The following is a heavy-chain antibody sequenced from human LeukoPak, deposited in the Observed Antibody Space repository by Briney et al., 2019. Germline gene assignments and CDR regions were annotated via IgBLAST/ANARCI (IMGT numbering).Heavy chain of an antibody. Sequence: ASVKVSCKASGYTFTGYYMHWVRQAPGQGLEWMGIINPSGGSTNYAQKFQGRVTMTRDTSTSTVYMELSSLRSEDTAVYYCARFAVHRRITVAGQFGLDYWGQGTLVSLSS. D-gene: IGHD6-19*01. CDR1: GYTFTGYY. J-gene: IGHJ4*02. CDR2: INPSGGST. V-gene: IGHV1-46*01. CDR3: ARFAVHRRITVAGQFGLDY.